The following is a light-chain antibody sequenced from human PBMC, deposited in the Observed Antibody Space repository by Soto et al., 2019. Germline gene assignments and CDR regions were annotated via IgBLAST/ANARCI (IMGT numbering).Light chain of an antibody. V-gene: IGKV1-16*02. CDR1: QGINNY. J-gene: IGKJ2*01. Sequence: DIQMTQSPSSLSASEGDRVTITCRASQGINNYLAWFQQKPGKAPKSLIFAASSLLSGVPSKFSGIGSGTDFTLTISSLQPEDFATYYCLQYNSYPYTFGQGTKLEIK. CDR3: LQYNSYPYT. CDR2: AAS.